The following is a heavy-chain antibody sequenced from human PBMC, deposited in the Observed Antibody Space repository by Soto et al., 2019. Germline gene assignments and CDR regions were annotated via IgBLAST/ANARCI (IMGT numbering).Heavy chain of an antibody. D-gene: IGHD6-19*01. V-gene: IGHV1-46*01. Sequence: GASVKVSCKASGYTFTSYYMHWVRQAPGQGLEWMGIINPSGGSTSYAQKFQGRVTITADESTSTAYMELSSLRSEDTAVYYCARRRGIAVAGMAFDIWGQGTMVTVSS. J-gene: IGHJ3*02. CDR3: ARRRGIAVAGMAFDI. CDR2: INPSGGST. CDR1: GYTFTSYY.